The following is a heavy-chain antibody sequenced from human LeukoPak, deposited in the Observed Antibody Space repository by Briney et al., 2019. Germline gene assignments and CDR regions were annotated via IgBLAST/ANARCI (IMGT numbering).Heavy chain of an antibody. V-gene: IGHV4-4*07. D-gene: IGHD6-6*01. CDR1: GGSISSYY. CDR2: IDTSGST. Sequence: PSETLSLTCTVSGGSISSYYWSWTRQPAGKGLEWIGRIDTSGSTNYNPSLKSRVTISVDTSKNQFSLKLSSVTAADTAVYYCARLNYSSSSSSDYWGQGTLVTVSS. CDR3: ARLNYSSSSSSDY. J-gene: IGHJ4*02.